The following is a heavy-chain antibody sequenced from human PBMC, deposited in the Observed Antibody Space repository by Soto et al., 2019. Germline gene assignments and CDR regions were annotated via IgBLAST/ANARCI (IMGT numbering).Heavy chain of an antibody. V-gene: IGHV3-30*18. CDR3: AKQNDGSGSYYKSYYFHGLDV. CDR2: ISNDGSNI. CDR1: GFTFSTYG. D-gene: IGHD3-10*01. Sequence: QVQLVESGGGVVQPGRSLRLSCAASGFTFSTYGMHWVRQAPGKGLEWVAVISNDGSNIYYGESVRGRFTISRDNSKNTLLLQMNSLRVEDTAVYYCAKQNDGSGSYYKSYYFHGLDVW. J-gene: IGHJ6*01.